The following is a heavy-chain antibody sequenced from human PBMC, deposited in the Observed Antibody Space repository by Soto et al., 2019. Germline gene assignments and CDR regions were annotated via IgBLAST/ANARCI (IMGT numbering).Heavy chain of an antibody. CDR1: GFTFSTYP. Sequence: QVQLVESGGGVVQPGRSLRLSCAASGFTFSTYPMHWVRQAPGKGLEWVAVISFDEANKYYADSVKGRFTISRDNSKNTLYLQMNSLRAEDTAVYYCARGPLPAHFDAWGQGTLLTVSS. CDR2: ISFDEANK. J-gene: IGHJ4*02. V-gene: IGHV3-30-3*01. CDR3: ARGPLPAHFDA.